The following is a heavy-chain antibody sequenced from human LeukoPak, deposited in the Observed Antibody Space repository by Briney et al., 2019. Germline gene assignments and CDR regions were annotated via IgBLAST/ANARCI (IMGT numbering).Heavy chain of an antibody. Sequence: ASVKVSCKASGYTFTGYYMNWVRQAPGRGLEWMGWSNPSSGGTNYAQKFQGRVTITRNTSISTAYMELSSLRSEDTAVYYCAREGYSSSWNPLYYYYYMDVWGKGTTVTVSS. CDR1: GYTFTGYY. V-gene: IGHV1-2*02. D-gene: IGHD6-13*01. J-gene: IGHJ6*03. CDR3: AREGYSSSWNPLYYYYYMDV. CDR2: SNPSSGGT.